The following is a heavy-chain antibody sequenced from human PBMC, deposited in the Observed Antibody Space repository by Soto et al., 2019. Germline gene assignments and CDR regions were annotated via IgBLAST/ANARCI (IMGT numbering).Heavy chain of an antibody. CDR2: ISGSSDHT. Sequence: EVQLLESGGGLVQPGGSLRLSCAASGFTFSNYALSWVRQAPGKGLEWVSAISGSSDHTFYADSVKGRFTISRDNSKSTLYLLVNSLRAEDTAVYYCAKATYSSGWRYHFDFWGQGTQVTVSS. CDR3: AKATYSSGWRYHFDF. J-gene: IGHJ4*02. D-gene: IGHD6-19*01. CDR1: GFTFSNYA. V-gene: IGHV3-23*01.